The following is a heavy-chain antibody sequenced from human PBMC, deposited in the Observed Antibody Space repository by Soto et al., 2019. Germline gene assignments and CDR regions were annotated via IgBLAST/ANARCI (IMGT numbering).Heavy chain of an antibody. Sequence: LRLSCAASGFTFSNYYMTWIRQAPGKGLECLSYISSREVTVYYADSVKGRFTISRDNTKNSLYLQMTTLRDEDTAVYYCARVSASGWHVNGRDYFDSWGQGTLVTVSS. CDR2: ISSREVTV. V-gene: IGHV3-11*01. CDR1: GFTFSNYY. J-gene: IGHJ4*02. D-gene: IGHD6-19*01. CDR3: ARVSASGWHVNGRDYFDS.